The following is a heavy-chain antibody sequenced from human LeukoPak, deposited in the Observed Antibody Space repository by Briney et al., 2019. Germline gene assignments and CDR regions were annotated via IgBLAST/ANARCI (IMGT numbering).Heavy chain of an antibody. V-gene: IGHV4-39*07. CDR1: GGSNRSSSHY. J-gene: IGHJ4*02. Sequence: SETLSLTCTVSGGSNRSSSHYWGWIRQPPGEGLEWIGIIYHSGTTYYNASLKSRVTISVDTSKNQFSLKLSSVTAADTAVYYCARAVGYYFDNSGPSKTFDYWGQGTLVTVSS. CDR3: ARAVGYYFDNSGPSKTFDY. D-gene: IGHD3-22*01. CDR2: IYHSGTT.